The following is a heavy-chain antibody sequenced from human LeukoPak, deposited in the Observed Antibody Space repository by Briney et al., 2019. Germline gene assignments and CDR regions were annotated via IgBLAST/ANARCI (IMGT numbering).Heavy chain of an antibody. J-gene: IGHJ3*02. Sequence: GGSLRLSWAASGFTFCSYAMHWVRQAPGKGLEWVAVISYDGSNKYYADSVKGRFTISRDNSKNTLYLQMNSLRAEDTAVYYCARDSPGAVAGIGEGAFDIWGQGTMATVSS. CDR3: ARDSPGAVAGIGEGAFDI. CDR1: GFTFCSYA. V-gene: IGHV3-30-3*01. D-gene: IGHD6-19*01. CDR2: ISYDGSNK.